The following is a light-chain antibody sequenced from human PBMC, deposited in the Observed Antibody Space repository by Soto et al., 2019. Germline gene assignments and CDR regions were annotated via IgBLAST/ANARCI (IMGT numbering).Light chain of an antibody. CDR3: QQSSNIPWP. J-gene: IGKJ1*01. CDR1: QNIDNY. V-gene: IGKV1-39*01. CDR2: STS. Sequence: IQLTQSPSSLSASVGDRVTASCRSSQNIDNYLNWYVQRPGKAPELLIYSTSNLKSGVPSRFRGSGSGTDFSLTINSLQSEDFATYYCQQSSNIPWPFGQGTKVDIK.